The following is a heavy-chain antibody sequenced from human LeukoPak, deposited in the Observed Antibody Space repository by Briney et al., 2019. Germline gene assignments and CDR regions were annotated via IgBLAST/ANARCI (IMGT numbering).Heavy chain of an antibody. V-gene: IGHV1-2*02. CDR3: ARVGYDFWSGYYEYFQH. J-gene: IGHJ1*01. Sequence: ASVKVSCKASGYTFTGYYMHWVRQAPGQGLEWMGWINPNSGGTNYAQKFQGRVTMTRDTSISTAYMELSRLRSDDTAVYYCARVGYDFWSGYYEYFQHWGQGTLVTVSS. CDR2: INPNSGGT. D-gene: IGHD3-3*01. CDR1: GYTFTGYY.